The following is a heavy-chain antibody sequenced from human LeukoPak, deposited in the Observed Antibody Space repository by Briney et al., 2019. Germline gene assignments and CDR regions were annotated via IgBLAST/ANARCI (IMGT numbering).Heavy chain of an antibody. J-gene: IGHJ4*02. Sequence: GGSLRLSCSASGFTFSSYAMHWVRQAPGKGLEYVSAISSNGGSTYYADSVKGRFTISRDNAENSLYLQMSSLRAEDTALYYCARRSSKITLDYWGRGTLVTVSS. D-gene: IGHD1-14*01. V-gene: IGHV3-64*04. CDR3: ARRSSKITLDY. CDR1: GFTFSSYA. CDR2: ISSNGGST.